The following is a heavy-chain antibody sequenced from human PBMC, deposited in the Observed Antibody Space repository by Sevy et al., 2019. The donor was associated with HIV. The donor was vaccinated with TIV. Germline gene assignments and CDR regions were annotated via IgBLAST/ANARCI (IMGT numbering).Heavy chain of an antibody. CDR2: ISAHNGDT. CDR3: ARAYCSGGSCYSLAY. J-gene: IGHJ4*02. CDR1: GYTFTTYS. V-gene: IGHV1-18*01. D-gene: IGHD2-15*01. Sequence: ASVKVSCKASGYTFTTYSITWVRQAPGQGFQWMGWISAHNGDTKYAQKLQGRLTMTTETSTSTAYMELRSLRSDDTAVYYCARAYCSGGSCYSLAYWGQGTLVTVSS.